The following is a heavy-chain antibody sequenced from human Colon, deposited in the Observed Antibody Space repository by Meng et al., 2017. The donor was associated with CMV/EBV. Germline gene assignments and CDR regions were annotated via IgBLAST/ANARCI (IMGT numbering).Heavy chain of an antibody. Sequence: QVPLQQSGPGLVKPSQTLSLTCAISGDSVSSDSAAWNWIRQSPSRGLEWLGRTYYRSQWYFDYGVSVIGRITINADTSKNEFSLQLRSVTPDDTAVYYCARGWELGSWGQGTLVTVSS. J-gene: IGHJ4*02. D-gene: IGHD1-26*01. CDR2: TYYRSQWYF. V-gene: IGHV6-1*01. CDR1: GDSVSSDSAA. CDR3: ARGWELGS.